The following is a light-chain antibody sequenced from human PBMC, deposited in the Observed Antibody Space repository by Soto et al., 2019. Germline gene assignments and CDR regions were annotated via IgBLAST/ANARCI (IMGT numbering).Light chain of an antibody. CDR1: QSVSNNY. CDR3: QQYGSTPLT. CDR2: GAS. J-gene: IGKJ4*01. Sequence: ESVLTRSPDALSLFLAERITRSYRASQSVSNNYLAWYQQKAGQAPRLLIYGASSRATGIPDRFSGSASGADFTLSIARLEPEDFAMYYCQQYGSTPLTFGGGTKVDIK. V-gene: IGKV3-20*01.